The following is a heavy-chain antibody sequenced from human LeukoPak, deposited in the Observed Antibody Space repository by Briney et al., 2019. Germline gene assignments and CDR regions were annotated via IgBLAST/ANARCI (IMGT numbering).Heavy chain of an antibody. Sequence: ASVKVSCKASGYTFTGYYMHWVRQAPGQGLEWMGIINPSGGSTSYAQKFQGRVTMTRDTSTSTVYMELSSLRSEDTAVYYCARSAHVEGRDGYIFDYWGQGTLVTVSS. V-gene: IGHV1-46*01. CDR2: INPSGGST. J-gene: IGHJ4*02. D-gene: IGHD5-24*01. CDR1: GYTFTGYY. CDR3: ARSAHVEGRDGYIFDY.